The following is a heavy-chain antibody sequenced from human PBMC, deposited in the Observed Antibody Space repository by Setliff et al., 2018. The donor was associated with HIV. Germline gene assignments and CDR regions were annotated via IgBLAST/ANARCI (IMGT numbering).Heavy chain of an antibody. Sequence: SETLSLTCAVSGYSISSGYYWGWIRQSPGKGLEWIGEVNHRGTINYNQSLKNRVIISVDTAKNQFSLNMISMTAADTAVYYCAREKSIPTTWFGGYYYDYWGQGTLVTVSS. CDR1: GYSISSGYY. CDR3: AREKSIPTTWFGGYYYDY. J-gene: IGHJ4*02. D-gene: IGHD3-10*01. CDR2: VNHRGTI. V-gene: IGHV4-38-2*02.